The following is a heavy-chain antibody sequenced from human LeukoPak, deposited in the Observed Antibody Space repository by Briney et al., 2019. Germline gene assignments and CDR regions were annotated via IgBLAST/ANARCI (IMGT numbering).Heavy chain of an antibody. CDR3: ARDINDAKFDY. V-gene: IGHV3-30-3*01. CDR2: ISYDGSNK. J-gene: IGHJ4*02. Sequence: GGSLRLSCAASGFTFSSNAMHGVRQAPGKGLEWVAVISYDGSNKYYAESVKGRFTISRDNSKNTLYLQMNSLRVEDTAVYYCARDINDAKFDYWGQGTLVTVSS. CDR1: GFTFSSNA.